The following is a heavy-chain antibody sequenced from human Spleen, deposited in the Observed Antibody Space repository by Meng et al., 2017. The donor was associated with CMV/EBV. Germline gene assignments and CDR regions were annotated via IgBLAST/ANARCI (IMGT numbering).Heavy chain of an antibody. CDR2: ISGSGGST. J-gene: IGHJ4*02. Sequence: ESLKISFAASGFTFSSYAMSWVRQAPGKGLEWVSAISGSGGSTYYADSVKGRFTISRDNSKNTLYLQMNSLRAEDTAVYYCARDLRIHYYDSSLGYWGQGTLVTVSS. V-gene: IGHV3-23*01. D-gene: IGHD3-22*01. CDR3: ARDLRIHYYDSSLGY. CDR1: GFTFSSYA.